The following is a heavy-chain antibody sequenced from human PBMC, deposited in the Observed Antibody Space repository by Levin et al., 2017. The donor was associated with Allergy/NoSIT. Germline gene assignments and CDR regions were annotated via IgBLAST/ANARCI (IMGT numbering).Heavy chain of an antibody. CDR3: ARPLDSSLFQH. CDR1: GFTFSSYA. J-gene: IGHJ1*01. V-gene: IGHV3-23*01. Sequence: GESLKISCAASGFTFSSYAMSWVRQAPGKGLEWVSAISGSGGSTYYADSVKGRFTISRDNSKNTLYLQMNSLRAEDTAVYYCARPLDSSLFQHWGQGTLVTVSS. CDR2: ISGSGGST. D-gene: IGHD3-22*01.